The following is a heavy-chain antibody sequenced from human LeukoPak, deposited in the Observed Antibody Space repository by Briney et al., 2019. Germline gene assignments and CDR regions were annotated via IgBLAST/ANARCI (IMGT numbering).Heavy chain of an antibody. D-gene: IGHD3-3*01. J-gene: IGHJ4*02. CDR2: IIPIFGTA. CDR3: ARAKDFWSGYSQYYFDY. V-gene: IGHV1-69*01. Sequence: GSSVKVSCKASGGTFSSYAISWARQAPGQGLEWMGGIIPIFGTANYAQKFQGRVTITADESTNTAYMELSSLRSEDTAVYYCARAKDFWSGYSQYYFDYWGQGTLVTVSS. CDR1: GGTFSSYA.